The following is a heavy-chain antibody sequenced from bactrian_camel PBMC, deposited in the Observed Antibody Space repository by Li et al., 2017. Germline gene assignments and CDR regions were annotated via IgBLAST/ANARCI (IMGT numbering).Heavy chain of an antibody. CDR1: GYVYTSYC. D-gene: IGHD2*01. Sequence: QLVESGGGSVQAGGSLRLSCAASGYVYTSYCMAWFRQAPGKEREEVARIEGDGGRTKVAESVTGRFGISKDNAKNTLDLQMSSVKPEDTGTYYCAAETGPYNSGCGALEDLPVLSYSGQGTQVTVS. CDR2: IEGDGGRT. J-gene: IGHJ4*01. V-gene: IGHV3S6*01.